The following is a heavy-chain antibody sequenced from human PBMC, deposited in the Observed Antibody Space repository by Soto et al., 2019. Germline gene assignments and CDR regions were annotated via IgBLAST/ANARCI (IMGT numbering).Heavy chain of an antibody. J-gene: IGHJ4*02. CDR3: ARDWAAAGPFDY. Sequence: ASVKVSCKASGYTFTSYGISWVRQAPGQGLEWMGWISACNGNTNYAQKLQGRVTMTTDTSTSTAYMELRSLRSDDTAVYYGARDWAAAGPFDYWGQGTLVTVSS. V-gene: IGHV1-18*01. CDR2: ISACNGNT. D-gene: IGHD6-13*01. CDR1: GYTFTSYG.